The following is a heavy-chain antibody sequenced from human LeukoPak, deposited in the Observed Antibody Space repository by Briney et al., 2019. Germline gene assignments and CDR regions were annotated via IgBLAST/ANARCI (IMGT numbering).Heavy chain of an antibody. V-gene: IGHV4-34*01. D-gene: IGHD1-26*01. CDR3: ARGRRVGATN. CDR1: GGSFSGYY. J-gene: IGHJ4*02. CDR2: INHSGST. Sequence: KPSETLSLTCAVYGGSFSGYYWSWNRQPPGRGLEWIGEINHSGSTNYNPSLKSRVTISVDTSKNQFSLKLSSVTAADTAVYYCARGRRVGATNWGQGTLVTVSS.